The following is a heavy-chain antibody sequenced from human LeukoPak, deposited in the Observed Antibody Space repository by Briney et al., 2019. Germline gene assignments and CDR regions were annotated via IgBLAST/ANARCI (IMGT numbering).Heavy chain of an antibody. J-gene: IGHJ3*02. CDR3: ARGIVRGVSAPDI. Sequence: PSETLSLTCTLSGGSISIYRWSWIRQPAGKGLEWMGRIDTSGNTNYNPSLNGRVTMSVDTSKTQFYLNLSSVTAADTAIYYCARGIVRGVSAPDIWGQGTMVTVSS. V-gene: IGHV4-4*07. CDR2: IDTSGNT. CDR1: GGSISIYR. D-gene: IGHD3-10*01.